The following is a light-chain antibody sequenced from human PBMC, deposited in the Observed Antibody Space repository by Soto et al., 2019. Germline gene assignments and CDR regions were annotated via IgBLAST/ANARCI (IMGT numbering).Light chain of an antibody. CDR1: QSIGSW. V-gene: IGKV1-5*03. CDR3: EQYNSS. CDR2: KES. J-gene: IGKJ1*01. Sequence: DIEMTQSPSTLSASVGDRVTISCRASQSIGSWLAGYQQKPGKAPQLLIYKESSLESGVPSRFSGSGSGTEFTLTISSLQSDDFATYYCEQYNSSFGQGTKVEI.